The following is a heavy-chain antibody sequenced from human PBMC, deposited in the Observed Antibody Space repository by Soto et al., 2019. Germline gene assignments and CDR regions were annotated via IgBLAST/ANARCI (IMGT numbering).Heavy chain of an antibody. CDR2: INHSGST. CDR1: GGSFSGYY. V-gene: IGHV4-34*01. D-gene: IGHD6-13*01. CDR3: ARGRRQPDY. J-gene: IGHJ4*02. Sequence: SETLSLTCAVYGGSFSGYYWSWIRQPPGKGLEWIGEINHSGSTNYNPSLKSRVTISVDTSKNQFSLKLSSVTAADTAVYYCARGRRQPDYWGQGTLVTVSS.